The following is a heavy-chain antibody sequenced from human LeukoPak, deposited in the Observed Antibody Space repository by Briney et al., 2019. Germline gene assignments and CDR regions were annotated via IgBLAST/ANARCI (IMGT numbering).Heavy chain of an antibody. CDR2: FDPEDGET. J-gene: IGHJ5*02. CDR1: GYTLTELS. Sequence: ASVKVSCKVSGYTLTELSMHWVRQAPGKGLEWMGGFDPEDGETIYAQKFQGRVTMIEDTSTDTAYMELSSLRSEDTAVYYCAREGTTDNWFDPWGQGTLVTVSS. V-gene: IGHV1-24*01. CDR3: AREGTTDNWFDP. D-gene: IGHD1-1*01.